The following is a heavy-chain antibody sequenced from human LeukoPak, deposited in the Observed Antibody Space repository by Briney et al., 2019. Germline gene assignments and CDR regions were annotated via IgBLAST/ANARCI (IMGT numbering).Heavy chain of an antibody. J-gene: IGHJ5*02. V-gene: IGHV4-59*01. CDR3: ARSGSGSYYKETWFDP. CDR1: GGSISSYY. CDR2: IYYSGST. Sequence: PSETLSLTCTVSGGSISSYYGSWIRQPPGKGLEWIGYIYYSGSTNYNPSLKSRVTISVDTSKNQFSLKLSSVTAADTAVYYCARSGSGSYYKETWFDPWGQGSLVTVSS. D-gene: IGHD3-10*01.